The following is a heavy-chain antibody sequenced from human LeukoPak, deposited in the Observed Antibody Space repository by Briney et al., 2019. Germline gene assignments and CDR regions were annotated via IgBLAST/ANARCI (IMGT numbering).Heavy chain of an antibody. D-gene: IGHD5-12*01. J-gene: IGHJ4*02. CDR2: ISGSGGST. V-gene: IGHV3-23*01. CDR1: GFTFCSFA. CDR3: AKGRGYSGYD. Sequence: GGSLRLSCAASGFTFCSFAMSSVRQAPGQGVEGGADISGSGGSTSYADSVKGRFTISRDNSKNTLYLQMNSLRAEDTAVYYCAKGRGYSGYDWGQGTLVTVSS.